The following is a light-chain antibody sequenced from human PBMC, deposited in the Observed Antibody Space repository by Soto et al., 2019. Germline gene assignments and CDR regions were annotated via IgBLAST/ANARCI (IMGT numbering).Light chain of an antibody. CDR2: WAS. CDR1: QSVLYSLNNRNH. J-gene: IGKJ4*01. V-gene: IGKV4-1*01. CDR3: QQYYRSTLS. Sequence: DIMMTQSPDSLAVSLGERATLNCKSSQSVLYSLNNRNHLAWYQKKPGQPPRLLVYWASTRESGVPDRFSGSGSGTDFSLTISSLQAEDVAVYYCQQYYRSTLSFGGGTRVEIK.